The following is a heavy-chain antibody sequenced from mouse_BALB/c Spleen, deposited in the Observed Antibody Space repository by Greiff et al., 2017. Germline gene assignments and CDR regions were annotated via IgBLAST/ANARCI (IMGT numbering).Heavy chain of an antibody. Sequence: EVHLVESGPGLVKPSQSLSLTCSVTGYSITSGYYWNWIRQFPGNKLEWMGYISYDGSNNYNPSLKNRISITRDTSKNQFFLKLNSVTTEDTATYYWASQLAWFAYWGQGTLVTVSA. J-gene: IGHJ3*01. CDR2: ISYDGSN. CDR3: ASQLAWFAY. D-gene: IGHD4-1*02. CDR1: GYSITSGYY. V-gene: IGHV3-6*02.